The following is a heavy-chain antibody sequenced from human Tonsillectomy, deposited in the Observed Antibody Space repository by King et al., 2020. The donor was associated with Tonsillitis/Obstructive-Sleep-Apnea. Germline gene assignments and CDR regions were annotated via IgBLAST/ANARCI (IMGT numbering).Heavy chain of an antibody. CDR3: ARDGVGYCSSTSCLDAFYI. V-gene: IGHV1-69*04. CDR2: IIPILGIA. CDR1: GGTFSSYA. Sequence: QLVQSGAEVKKPGSSVKVSCKASGGTFSSYAISWVRQAPGQGLEWMGRIIPILGIANYAQKFQGRVTITADKSTSTAYMELSSLRSEDTAVYYCARDGVGYCSSTSCLDAFYIWGQGTMVTVSS. D-gene: IGHD2-2*01. J-gene: IGHJ3*02.